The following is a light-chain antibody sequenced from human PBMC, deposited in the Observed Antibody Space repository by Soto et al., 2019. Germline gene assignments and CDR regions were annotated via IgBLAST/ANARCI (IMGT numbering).Light chain of an antibody. CDR2: DTS. V-gene: IGKV3-11*01. Sequence: EIVLTQSPATLSLSPGERATLSCRASQGVPKFLAWYQQKRGQAPRLLISDTSIRATGIPARFSGSGSGTDFTLTTSSLEPEDFAFYYCQQGGSWPPLFTFGPGTVVDI. J-gene: IGKJ3*01. CDR3: QQGGSWPPLFT. CDR1: QGVPKF.